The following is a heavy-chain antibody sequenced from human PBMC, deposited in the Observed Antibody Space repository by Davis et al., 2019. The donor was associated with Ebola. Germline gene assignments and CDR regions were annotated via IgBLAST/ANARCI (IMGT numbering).Heavy chain of an antibody. CDR3: ARDSPSAFDI. CDR2: ISYDGSNK. CDR1: GFTFSSYA. Sequence: PGGSLRLSCAASGFTFSSYAMHWVRQAPGKGLEWVAVISYDGSNKYYADSVKGRFTISRDNSKNTLYLQMNSLRAEDTAVYYCARDSPSAFDIWGQGTMVTVSS. J-gene: IGHJ3*02. V-gene: IGHV3-30-3*01.